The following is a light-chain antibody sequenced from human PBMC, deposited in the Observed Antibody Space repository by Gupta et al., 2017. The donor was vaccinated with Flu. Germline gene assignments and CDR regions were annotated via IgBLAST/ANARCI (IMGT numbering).Light chain of an antibody. CDR1: ESVSTN. V-gene: IGKV3-15*01. CDR3: QHYRHWPL. J-gene: IGKJ2*01. Sequence: SPATLSVSPGERVTLSCRDSESVSTNLAWYQRKPGQPPRLLIYGAFNRAPGVPARFTGSGSGTDFTLTISSLQSEDSAVYDCQHYRHWPLFGQGTKLEIK. CDR2: GAF.